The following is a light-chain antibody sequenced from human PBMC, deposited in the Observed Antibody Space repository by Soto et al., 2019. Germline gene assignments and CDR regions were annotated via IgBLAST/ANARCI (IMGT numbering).Light chain of an antibody. CDR2: GAS. CDR1: QSVSSN. V-gene: IGKV3D-15*01. CDR3: QQYNNLIT. Sequence: EIVMTQSPATLSVSPGERATLSCRASQSVSSNLAWYQQKPGQAPRLLIYGASIRATGIPARFSGSGSGTEFTLTISSLQSEDFAVYYCQQYNNLITFGQGTRLEIK. J-gene: IGKJ5*01.